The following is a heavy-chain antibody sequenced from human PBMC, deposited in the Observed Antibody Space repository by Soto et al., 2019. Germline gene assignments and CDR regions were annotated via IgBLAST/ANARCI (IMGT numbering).Heavy chain of an antibody. Sequence: LSLTCTVSGDSMTSSSYYWGWIRQPPGKGLEWIGSIYYSERTSYNSGSTYYSPSLKSRVTISGDTSKSQFSLKLSSVTAADTPVYYCARHTRNQFDPWGQGTLVTVSS. CDR1: GDSMTSSSYY. CDR2: IYYSERTSYNSGST. V-gene: IGHV4-39*01. CDR3: ARHTRNQFDP. J-gene: IGHJ5*02.